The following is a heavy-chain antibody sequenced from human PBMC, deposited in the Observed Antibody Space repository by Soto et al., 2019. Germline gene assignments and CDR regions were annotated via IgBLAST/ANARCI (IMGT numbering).Heavy chain of an antibody. J-gene: IGHJ4*02. CDR2: INGYNGNT. V-gene: IGHV1-18*01. D-gene: IGHD4-4*01. CDR1: GYTFINYG. CDR3: ARGDSPVQFDY. Sequence: QVQLVQSGAEMRKPGASVKVSCKTSGYTFINYGISWVRQAPGQGLAWMGWINGYNGNTNYAQNFQGRVAMTTDTSTSTVYTELRNLRSDDTAVYYCARGDSPVQFDYWGQGTLVTVSS.